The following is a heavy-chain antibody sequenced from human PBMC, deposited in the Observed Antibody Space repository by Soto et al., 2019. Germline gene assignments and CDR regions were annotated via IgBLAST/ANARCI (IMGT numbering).Heavy chain of an antibody. V-gene: IGHV1-2*02. CDR2: INPNSGGT. CDR1: GYTFPACY. Sequence: ASVKVSCKASGYTFPACYMHWVRQAPGQGLEWMGWINPNSGGTNYAQKFQGRVTMTRDTSISTAYMELSRLSSDDTAVYYCARMVVAVISHTDYWGQGTLVTVSS. CDR3: ARMVVAVISHTDY. D-gene: IGHD2-21*02. J-gene: IGHJ4*02.